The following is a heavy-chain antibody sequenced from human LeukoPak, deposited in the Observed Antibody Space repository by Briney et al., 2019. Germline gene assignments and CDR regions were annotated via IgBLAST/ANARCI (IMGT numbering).Heavy chain of an antibody. J-gene: IGHJ4*02. V-gene: IGHV3-23*01. D-gene: IGHD2-21*02. Sequence: PGGSLRLSCAASGLTFSSYAMSWVRQAPGKGLEWVSAISVSGGSTYYADSVKGRFTISRDNSKNTLYLQMNSLRAEDTAVYYCAKSYCGGDCYPDYWGQGTLVTVSS. CDR3: AKSYCGGDCYPDY. CDR1: GLTFSSYA. CDR2: ISVSGGST.